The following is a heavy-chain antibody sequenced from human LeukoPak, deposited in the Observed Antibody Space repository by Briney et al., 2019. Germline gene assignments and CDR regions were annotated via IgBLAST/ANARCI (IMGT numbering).Heavy chain of an antibody. J-gene: IGHJ6*03. D-gene: IGHD3-3*01. CDR3: AKHDTLFGAAHFYMDV. V-gene: IGHV4-59*08. CDR1: GGSITTYY. CDR2: MYTTGNT. Sequence: SETLSLTCTVSGGSITTYYWSWVRQPPGKGLEWIGYMYTTGNTNYNTSLASRVTLSLDTSKNQFSLTLSSVTAADTAVYYCAKHDTLFGAAHFYMDVWGKGTTVTVSS.